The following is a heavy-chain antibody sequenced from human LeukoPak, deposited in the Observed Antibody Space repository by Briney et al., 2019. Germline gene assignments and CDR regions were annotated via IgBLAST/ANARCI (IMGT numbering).Heavy chain of an antibody. J-gene: IGHJ4*02. CDR1: GGSISSYY. CDR3: GGCSSRDGYNYY. D-gene: IGHD5-24*01. V-gene: IGHV4-59*01. CDR2: IYYSGST. Sequence: PSETLSLTCTVSGGSISSYYWSWIRQPPGKGLEWIGYIYYSGSTNYNPSLKSRVTISVDTSKNQFSLNLGSVAYADTAVYYCGGCSSRDGYNYYWGQGTLVTVSS.